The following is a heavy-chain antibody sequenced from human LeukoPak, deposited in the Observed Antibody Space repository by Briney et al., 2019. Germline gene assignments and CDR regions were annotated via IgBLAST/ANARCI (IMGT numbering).Heavy chain of an antibody. CDR2: IYYSGST. Sequence: SETLSLTCTVSGGSISSYYWSWIRQPPGKGLEWIGYIYYSGSTNYNPSLKSRVTTSVDTSKNQFSLKLSSVTAADTAVYYCARGNMASSSLFDWGQGTLVTVSS. J-gene: IGHJ4*02. D-gene: IGHD2-2*01. CDR3: ARGNMASSSLFD. CDR1: GGSISSYY. V-gene: IGHV4-59*01.